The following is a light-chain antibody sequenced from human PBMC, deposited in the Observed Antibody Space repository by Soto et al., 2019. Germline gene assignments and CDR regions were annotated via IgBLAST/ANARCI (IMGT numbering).Light chain of an antibody. J-gene: IGLJ3*02. CDR3: EVWDRSTARV. CDR2: RDS. V-gene: IGLV3-9*01. CDR1: NIGSKN. Sequence: SYELTQPLSVSVALGQTARITCGGNNIGSKNVHWYQQKPGQAPVLVIYRDSNRPSGIPERFSGSNSGNTAALTFSRAQAGDEGDYYCEVWDRSTARVLGGGTKLTVL.